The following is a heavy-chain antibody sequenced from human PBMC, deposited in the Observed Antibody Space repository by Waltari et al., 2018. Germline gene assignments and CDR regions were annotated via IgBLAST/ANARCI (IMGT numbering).Heavy chain of an antibody. CDR1: GFTFRSYR. Sequence: VQLVESGGGVVQPGGSLSLPCAASGFTFRSYRMNWVRQAPGKGLEWVSCITSSSSYIYYTDSVKGRFTISRDNAKNSLYLQMNSLRAEDTAVYYCARDPLHYYGSGSLYYFDYWGQGTLVTVSS. CDR3: ARDPLHYYGSGSLYYFDY. D-gene: IGHD3-10*01. J-gene: IGHJ4*02. CDR2: ITSSSSYI. V-gene: IGHV3-21*01.